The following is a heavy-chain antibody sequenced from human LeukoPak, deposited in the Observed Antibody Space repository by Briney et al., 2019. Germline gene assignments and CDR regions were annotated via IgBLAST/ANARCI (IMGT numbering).Heavy chain of an antibody. D-gene: IGHD3-9*01. CDR3: ARVHFDWPEGTYFQH. J-gene: IGHJ1*01. Sequence: GGSLRLSCAASGFTFTSYSMNWVRQAPGKGLEWIAYISSSSGTIHYADSVKGRFTISRDNAKNSLFLQMNSLRAEDTAVYYCARVHFDWPEGTYFQHWGQGTLVTVSS. V-gene: IGHV3-48*04. CDR1: GFTFTSYS. CDR2: ISSSSGTI.